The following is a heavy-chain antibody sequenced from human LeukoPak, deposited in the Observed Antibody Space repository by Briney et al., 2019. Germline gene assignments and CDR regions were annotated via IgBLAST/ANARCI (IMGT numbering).Heavy chain of an antibody. J-gene: IGHJ3*02. CDR3: ARDIVVVPAASIKGFDAFDI. D-gene: IGHD2-2*01. Sequence: SETLSLTCTVSGGSISSYYWSWIRQPAGKGLEWIGHIYTSGSTKYNPSLKSRVTISVDKSKNQFSLKLRSVTAADTAVYYCARDIVVVPAASIKGFDAFDIWGQGTMVTVSS. V-gene: IGHV4-4*07. CDR1: GGSISSYY. CDR2: IYTSGST.